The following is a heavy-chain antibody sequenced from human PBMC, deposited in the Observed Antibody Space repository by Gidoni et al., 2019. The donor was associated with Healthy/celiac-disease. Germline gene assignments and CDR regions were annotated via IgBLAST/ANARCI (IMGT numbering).Heavy chain of an antibody. J-gene: IGHJ6*02. Sequence: EVQLVVSGGGLVKPGGSLRLSCAASGFTFSSYSMNWVRQAPGKGLEWVSSISSSSSYIYYADSVKGRFTISRDNAKNSLYLQMNSLRAEDTAVYYCARASPRITMVRGVPHGRHYYYYGMDVWGQGTTVTVSS. V-gene: IGHV3-21*01. CDR1: GFTFSSYS. CDR3: ARASPRITMVRGVPHGRHYYYYGMDV. D-gene: IGHD3-10*01. CDR2: ISSSSSYI.